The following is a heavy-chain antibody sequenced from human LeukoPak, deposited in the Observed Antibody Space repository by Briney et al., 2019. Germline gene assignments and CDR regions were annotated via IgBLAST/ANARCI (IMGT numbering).Heavy chain of an antibody. Sequence: ASVKVSCKASGYTFTGYGISWVRQAPGQGLEWMGWISAYNGNTNYAQKLQGRVTMTTDTSTSTAYMELRSLRSDDTAVYYCARDGSWYYDSSGYYYDGDGGYWGQGTLVTVSS. J-gene: IGHJ4*02. CDR2: ISAYNGNT. V-gene: IGHV1-18*01. D-gene: IGHD3-22*01. CDR3: ARDGSWYYDSSGYYYDGDGGY. CDR1: GYTFTGYG.